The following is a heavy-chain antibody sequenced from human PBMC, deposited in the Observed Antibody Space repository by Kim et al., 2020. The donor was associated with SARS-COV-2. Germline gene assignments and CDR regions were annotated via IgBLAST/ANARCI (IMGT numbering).Heavy chain of an antibody. CDR3: AREGPGGEPGGAFDT. V-gene: IGHV3-30-3*01. CDR1: GFTFSSYA. J-gene: IGHJ3*02. CDR2: ISYDGSIK. Sequence: GGSLRLSCAASGFTFSSYAMHWVRQAPGKGLEWVTFISYDGSIKCYADSVKGRFTISRDNPKNTLYLQMNSLRGEDTAVYYCAREGPGGEPGGAFDTWGQGTMVTVSS.